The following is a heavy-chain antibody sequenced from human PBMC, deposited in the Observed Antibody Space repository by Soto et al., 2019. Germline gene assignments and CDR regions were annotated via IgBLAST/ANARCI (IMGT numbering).Heavy chain of an antibody. CDR2: IYYSGST. CDR3: ARAAHYSSPFRWFDP. D-gene: IGHD6-13*01. Sequence: PSETLSLTCTVSGGSLSSGGYYWSWIRQHPGKGLEWIGYIYYSGSTYYNPSLKSRVTISVDTSKNQFSLKLSSVTAADTAVYYCARAAHYSSPFRWFDPWGQGTLVTVSS. V-gene: IGHV4-31*03. CDR1: GGSLSSGGYY. J-gene: IGHJ5*02.